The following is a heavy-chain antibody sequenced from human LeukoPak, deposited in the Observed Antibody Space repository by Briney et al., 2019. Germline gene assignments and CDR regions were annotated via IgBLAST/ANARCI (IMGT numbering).Heavy chain of an antibody. J-gene: IGHJ4*02. V-gene: IGHV3-30*19. Sequence: GGSLRLSCAASGFAFHNFGMHWVRQAPGQGLEWLTFIQYDGNNKNYADSVKGRFTISRDNSKNTLYLQLNSLRTEDTAVYYCARDYYNNYDVGFWGQGTLVTVSS. CDR2: IQYDGNNK. CDR1: GFAFHNFG. D-gene: IGHD4-11*01. CDR3: ARDYYNNYDVGF.